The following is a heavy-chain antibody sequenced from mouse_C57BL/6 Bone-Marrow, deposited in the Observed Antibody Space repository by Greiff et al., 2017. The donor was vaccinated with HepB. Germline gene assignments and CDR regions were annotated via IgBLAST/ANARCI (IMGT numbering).Heavy chain of an antibody. CDR3: AIDGYSWFAY. V-gene: IGHV5-17*01. J-gene: IGHJ3*01. CDR1: GFTFSDYG. Sequence: EVQLVESGGGLVKPGGSLKLSCAASGFTFSDYGMHWVRQAPEKGLEWVAYISSGSSTIYYADTVKGRFTISRDNAKNTLFLQMTSLRSEDTAMYYCAIDGYSWFAYWGQGTLVTVSA. D-gene: IGHD2-3*01. CDR2: ISSGSSTI.